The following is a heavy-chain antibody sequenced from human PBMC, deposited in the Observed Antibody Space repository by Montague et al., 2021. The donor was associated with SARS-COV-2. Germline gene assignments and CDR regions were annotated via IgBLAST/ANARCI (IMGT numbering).Heavy chain of an antibody. CDR1: GGSISNSIYY. J-gene: IGHJ4*02. D-gene: IGHD3-10*01. CDR2: IYYTENT. V-gene: IGHV4-39*01. Sequence: SETLSLTCTVSGGSISNSIYYWDWIRQPPGKGLEWIGSIYYTENTYYNPSLKSRVTISIDTSKNQFSLKLSSVTAADTAVYYCARPGSAESYGSGALDYGGKGTLVTVSS. CDR3: ARPGSAESYGSGALDY.